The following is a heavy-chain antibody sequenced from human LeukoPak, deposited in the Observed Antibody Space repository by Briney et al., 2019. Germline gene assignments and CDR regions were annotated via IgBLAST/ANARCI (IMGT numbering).Heavy chain of an antibody. CDR2: ITPILGIA. Sequence: SVKVSCKASGGTFSSYTISWVRQAPGQGLEWMGRITPILGIANYAQKFQGRVTITADKSTSTAYMELSSLRSEDTAVYYCARELISGDMTDVWGKGTTVTVSS. J-gene: IGHJ6*04. D-gene: IGHD2-21*01. CDR3: ARELISGDMTDV. V-gene: IGHV1-69*04. CDR1: GGTFSSYT.